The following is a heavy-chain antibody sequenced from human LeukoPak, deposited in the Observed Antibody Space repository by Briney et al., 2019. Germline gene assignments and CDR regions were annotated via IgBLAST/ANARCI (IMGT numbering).Heavy chain of an antibody. CDR1: GYIFTSYG. J-gene: IGHJ3*02. V-gene: IGHV1-18*01. CDR2: ISAYNGNA. D-gene: IGHD3-22*01. CDR3: ASTYYYDSSQQGAFDI. Sequence: GASVKVSCKASGYIFTSYGISWVRQAPGQGLEWMGWISAYNGNANYAQKLQGRVTMTTDTSTSTAYMELRSLRSDDTAVYYCASTYYYDSSQQGAFDIWGQGTMVTVSS.